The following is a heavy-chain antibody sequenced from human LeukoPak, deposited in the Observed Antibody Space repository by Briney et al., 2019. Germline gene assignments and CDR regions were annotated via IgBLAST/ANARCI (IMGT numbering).Heavy chain of an antibody. Sequence: GASVKVSCKASGGTFSSYAISWVRQAPGQGLEWMGWINPNSGGTNYAQKFQGRVTMTRDTSISTAYMELSRLRSDDTAVYYCAREPERRYCSSTSCPAFDIWGQGTMVTVSS. CDR2: INPNSGGT. V-gene: IGHV1-2*02. CDR1: GGTFSSYA. J-gene: IGHJ3*02. D-gene: IGHD2-2*01. CDR3: AREPERRYCSSTSCPAFDI.